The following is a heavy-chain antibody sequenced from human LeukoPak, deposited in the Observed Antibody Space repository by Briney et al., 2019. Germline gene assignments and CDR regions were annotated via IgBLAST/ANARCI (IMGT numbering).Heavy chain of an antibody. CDR1: GYTFTSYG. CDR2: VSAYADNT. J-gene: IGHJ4*02. V-gene: IGHV1-18*01. CDR3: ARDCIGCHGFDY. Sequence: ASVKVSCKASGYTFTSYGITWVRQAPGQGLEWMGWVSAYADNTNYVQKIQGRVTMTTDTSTSTAYMELRSLRSDDTAVYYCARDCIGCHGFDYWGQGTLVSVSS. D-gene: IGHD2-15*01.